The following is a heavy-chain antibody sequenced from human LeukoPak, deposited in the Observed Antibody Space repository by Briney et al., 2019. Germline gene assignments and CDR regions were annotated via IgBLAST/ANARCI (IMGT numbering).Heavy chain of an antibody. Sequence: PGRSLRLSCAASGFTFDDYAMHWVRQAPGKGLEWVSGISWSSGSIVYADSVKGRFTISRDNAKNSLYLQMNSLRAEDTALYYCAKVGLSSSWYYNYFDYWGQGTLVTVSS. V-gene: IGHV3-9*01. CDR1: GFTFDDYA. CDR3: AKVGLSSSWYYNYFDY. CDR2: ISWSSGSI. D-gene: IGHD6-13*01. J-gene: IGHJ4*02.